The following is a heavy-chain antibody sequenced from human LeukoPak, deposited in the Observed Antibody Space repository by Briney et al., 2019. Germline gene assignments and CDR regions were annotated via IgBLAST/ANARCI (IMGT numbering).Heavy chain of an antibody. CDR1: GFTFSSYW. Sequence: GGSLRLSCAASGFTFSSYWMHWVRQAPGKGLVWVSRINNDGSSTDYADSVKGRFTISRDNAKNTLCLQMNSLRAEDTAIYYCGRVVTTSEDWGQGILVTVST. CDR2: INNDGSST. D-gene: IGHD1-14*01. J-gene: IGHJ4*02. V-gene: IGHV3-74*01. CDR3: GRVVTTSED.